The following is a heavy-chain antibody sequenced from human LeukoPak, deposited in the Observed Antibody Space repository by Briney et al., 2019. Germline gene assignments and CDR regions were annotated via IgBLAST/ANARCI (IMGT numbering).Heavy chain of an antibody. CDR3: ARGLWRCGWYFDL. V-gene: IGHV4-34*01. Sequence: SETLSLTCAAYGGSFSGYYWSWIRQPPGKGLEWIGEINHSLSTTYNPSVKSRVNISVDTSKNQLAVKLSSVTAADTAVYYCARGLWRCGWYFDLWGRGTLVTVSS. CDR1: GGSFSGYY. J-gene: IGHJ2*01. CDR2: INHSLST. D-gene: IGHD2-15*01.